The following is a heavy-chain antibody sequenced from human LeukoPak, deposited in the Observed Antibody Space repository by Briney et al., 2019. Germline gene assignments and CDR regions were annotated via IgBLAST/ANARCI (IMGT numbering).Heavy chain of an antibody. Sequence: SETLSLTCAVYGGSFSGYYWSWLRQPPGKGLEWIGEINRSGSTNYNPSLKSRVTISVDTSKNQFSLKLSSVTAADTAVYYCARGYGMGTFDDAFDIWGQGTMVTVSS. V-gene: IGHV4-34*01. J-gene: IGHJ3*02. CDR3: ARGYGMGTFDDAFDI. D-gene: IGHD4-17*01. CDR2: INRSGST. CDR1: GGSFSGYY.